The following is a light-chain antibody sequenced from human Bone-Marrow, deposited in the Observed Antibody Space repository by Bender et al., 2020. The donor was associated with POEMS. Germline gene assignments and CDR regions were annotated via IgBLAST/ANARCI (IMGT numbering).Light chain of an antibody. Sequence: SYVLTQPPSVSVAPGKTATISCGGANIGSKSVQWYQQRSGQAPVLVMYYDSDRPSGIPERYSGSNSGNTATLTISRVEAGDEADYYCQLWHSSTDQAVFGGGTKLTVL. CDR2: YDS. CDR3: QLWHSSTDQAV. CDR1: NIGSKS. J-gene: IGLJ2*01. V-gene: IGLV3-21*04.